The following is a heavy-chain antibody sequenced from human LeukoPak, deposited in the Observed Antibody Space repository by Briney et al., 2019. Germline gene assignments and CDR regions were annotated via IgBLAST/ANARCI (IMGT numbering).Heavy chain of an antibody. CDR3: ARDPPRIPGIAAAGSY. CDR1: GYTFTSYA. D-gene: IGHD6-13*01. J-gene: IGHJ4*02. CDR2: INAGNGNT. Sequence: GASVKVSCKASGYTFTSYAMHWVRQAPGQRLEWMGWINAGNGNTKYSQKFQGRVTITRDTSASTAYMELSSLRSEDTAVYYCARDPPRIPGIAAAGSYWGQGTLVTVSS. V-gene: IGHV1-3*01.